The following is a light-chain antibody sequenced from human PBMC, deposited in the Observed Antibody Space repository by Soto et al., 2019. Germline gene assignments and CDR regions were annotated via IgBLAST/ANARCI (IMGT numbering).Light chain of an antibody. CDR1: QDINTY. CDR3: QQRTYSLT. J-gene: IGKJ4*01. V-gene: IGKV3-11*01. Sequence: EIVLTQSPASLSLSAGERATLSCRASQDINTYLAWYQQKPGQTPRLLIYDASNRATGIPARFSGSGSGTDFTLTTSSLEPEDFAVYYCQQRTYSLTFGGGTKVEIK. CDR2: DAS.